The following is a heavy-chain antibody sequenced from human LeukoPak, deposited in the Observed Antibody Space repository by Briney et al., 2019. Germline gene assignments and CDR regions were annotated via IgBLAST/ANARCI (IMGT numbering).Heavy chain of an antibody. J-gene: IGHJ4*02. CDR1: GGSFSGYY. Sequence: SETLSLTCAVYGGSFSGYYWSWLRQPPGKGLEWIGEINHSGSTNYNPSLKSRVTISADTSKNQFSLKLSSVTAADTAVYYCARIRDFGSGWIDYWGQGTLVTVSS. V-gene: IGHV4-34*01. D-gene: IGHD3-3*01. CDR2: INHSGST. CDR3: ARIRDFGSGWIDY.